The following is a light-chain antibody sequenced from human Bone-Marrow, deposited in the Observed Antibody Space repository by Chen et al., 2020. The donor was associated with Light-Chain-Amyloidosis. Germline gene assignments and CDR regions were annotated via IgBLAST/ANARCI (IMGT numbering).Light chain of an antibody. CDR2: EYD. J-gene: IGLJ3*02. V-gene: IGLV6-57*01. CDR3: QSYQGSSQGV. CDR1: SGSIATNI. Sequence: NFMLTQPHSVSESLGKTVIISCTRSSGSIATNIVQWYQQRPGSSPTTVIYEYDKRPSGFPDRLSDCIGRSSNSASLTISGLKTEDEADYYCQSYQGSSQGVFGGGTKLTVL.